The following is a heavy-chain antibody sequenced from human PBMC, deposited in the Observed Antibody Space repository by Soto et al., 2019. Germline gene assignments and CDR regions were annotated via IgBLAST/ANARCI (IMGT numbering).Heavy chain of an antibody. CDR1: GGTFSSYA. V-gene: IGHV1-69*01. D-gene: IGHD6-13*01. Sequence: QVQLVQSGAEVKKPGSSVKVSCKASGGTFSSYAISWVRQVPGQGLEWMGGIIPIFGTANYAQKFQGRVTITADESTSTAYMELSSLRSEDTAVYYCASGYSSSWYQTEPRYYYYGMDVWGQGTTVTVSS. J-gene: IGHJ6*02. CDR2: IIPIFGTA. CDR3: ASGYSSSWYQTEPRYYYYGMDV.